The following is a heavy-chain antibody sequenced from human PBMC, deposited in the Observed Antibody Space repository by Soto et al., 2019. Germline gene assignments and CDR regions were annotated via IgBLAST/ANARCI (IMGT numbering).Heavy chain of an antibody. J-gene: IGHJ6*03. D-gene: IGHD3-3*01. V-gene: IGHV3-23*01. CDR1: GFTFSSYA. CDR2: ISGSGGST. Sequence: AGGSLRLSCAASGFTFSSYAMSWVRQAPGKGLEWVSAISGSGGSTYYADSVKGRFTISRDNSKNTLYLQMNSLRAEDTAVYYCAKEKNTPYFWSAIKMKYFFYYYMDVWGKGTTVTVSS. CDR3: AKEKNTPYFWSAIKMKYFFYYYMDV.